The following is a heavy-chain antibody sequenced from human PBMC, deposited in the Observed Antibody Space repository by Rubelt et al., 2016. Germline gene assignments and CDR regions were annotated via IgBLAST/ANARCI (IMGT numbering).Heavy chain of an antibody. V-gene: IGHV3-23*01. CDR1: GFTFSTYG. CDR3: ANDRWELRNGGWFDP. Sequence: PGGSLRLSCAASGFTFSTYGMTWVRQAPGKGLEWVSAISGSGGRSYYADSVKGRFTISRDNSKNTLYLQMNSLRAEDTAVYYCANDRWELRNGGWFDPWGQGTVVTVSS. CDR2: ISGSGGRS. J-gene: IGHJ5*02. D-gene: IGHD1-26*01.